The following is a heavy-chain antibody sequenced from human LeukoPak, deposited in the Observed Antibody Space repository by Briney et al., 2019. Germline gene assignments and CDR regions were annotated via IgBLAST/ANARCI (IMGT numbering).Heavy chain of an antibody. V-gene: IGHV3-53*01. Sequence: PGGSLSLSCAASSFTASSNYMSWVRQAPGKGLDWGSIIFSDGGTSYSDSVKGRFTVSGDNSKNTLYLQMNNLRAEDTAVYYCAAGIYGVRGYSLDYWGQGTLVTVSS. CDR3: AAGIYGVRGYSLDY. D-gene: IGHD3-22*01. J-gene: IGHJ4*02. CDR2: IFSDGGT. CDR1: SFTASSNY.